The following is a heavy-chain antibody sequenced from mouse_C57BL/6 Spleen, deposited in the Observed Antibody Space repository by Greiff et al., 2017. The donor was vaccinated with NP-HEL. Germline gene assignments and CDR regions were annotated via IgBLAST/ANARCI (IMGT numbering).Heavy chain of an antibody. CDR2: INPGSGGT. J-gene: IGHJ3*01. Sequence: VQLQQSGAELVRPGTSVKVSCKASGYAFTNYLIEWVKQRPGQGLEWIGVINPGSGGTNYNEKFKGKATLTADKSSSTAYMQLSSLTSEDSAVYFCASAELWLRRFAYWGQGTLVTVSA. CDR3: ASAELWLRRFAY. D-gene: IGHD2-2*01. V-gene: IGHV1-54*01. CDR1: GYAFTNYL.